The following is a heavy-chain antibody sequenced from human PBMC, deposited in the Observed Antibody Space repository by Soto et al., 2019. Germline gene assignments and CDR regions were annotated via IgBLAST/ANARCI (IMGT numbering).Heavy chain of an antibody. CDR3: ARGGYCSSTSCHPPYYYYMDV. J-gene: IGHJ6*03. CDR1: GGSISSYY. V-gene: IGHV4-59*01. Sequence: SETLSLTCTVSGGSISSYYWSWIRQPPGKGLEWIGYIYYSGSTNYNPSLKSRVTISVDTSNNQFSLKLSSVTAADTAVYYCARGGYCSSTSCHPPYYYYMDVWGKGTTVTVSS. CDR2: IYYSGST. D-gene: IGHD2-2*01.